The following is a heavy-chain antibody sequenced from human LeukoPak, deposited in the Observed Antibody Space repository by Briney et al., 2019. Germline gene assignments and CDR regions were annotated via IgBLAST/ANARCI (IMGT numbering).Heavy chain of an antibody. J-gene: IGHJ4*02. CDR3: ARGSGYSYGYPFDY. D-gene: IGHD5-18*01. V-gene: IGHV4-4*07. CDR2: IYTSGST. Sequence: PSETLSLTCTVSGGSISNYYWSWIRQPAGKGLEWIGRIYTSGSTNYNPSLKSRVTMSVDTSKNQFSLKLTSVSAADTAVYYCARGSGYSYGYPFDYWGQGTLVTVSS. CDR1: GGSISNYY.